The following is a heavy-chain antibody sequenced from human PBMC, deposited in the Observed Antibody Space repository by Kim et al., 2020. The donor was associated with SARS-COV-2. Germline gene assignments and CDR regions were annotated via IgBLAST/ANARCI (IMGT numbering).Heavy chain of an antibody. CDR3: ARDFQSYYGSGSPYYYYGMDV. V-gene: IGHV3-48*02. D-gene: IGHD3-10*01. CDR1: GFTFSSYS. J-gene: IGHJ6*02. Sequence: GGSLRLSCAASGFTFSSYSMNWVRQAPGKGLEWVSYISSSSSTIYYADSVKGRFTISRDNAKNSLYLQMNSLRDEDTAVYYCARDFQSYYGSGSPYYYYGMDVSGQGPTLTVS. CDR2: ISSSSSTI.